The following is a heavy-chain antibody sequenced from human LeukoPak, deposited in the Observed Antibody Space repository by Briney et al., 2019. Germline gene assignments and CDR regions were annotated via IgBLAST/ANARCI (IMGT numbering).Heavy chain of an antibody. CDR2: ISYDGRNI. D-gene: IGHD2-2*01. J-gene: IGHJ4*02. CDR1: GFTFNNYG. V-gene: IGHV3-30*18. CDR3: AKGPLRGTAAAIDY. Sequence: PGGSLKLSCAASGFTFNNYGMHWFRQAPGKGLEWVAVISYDGRNIHYPDSVKGRFTISRDISTDTLWLQMDSLRTEDTAVYYCAKGPLRGTAAAIDYWGQGTLVTVSS.